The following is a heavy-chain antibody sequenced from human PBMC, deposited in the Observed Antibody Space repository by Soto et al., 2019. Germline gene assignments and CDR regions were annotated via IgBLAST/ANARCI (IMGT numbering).Heavy chain of an antibody. V-gene: IGHV3-49*04. CDR1: GFTFGDYA. CDR2: IRSKAYGGTT. CDR3: TREVAVAGEKDY. Sequence: LRLSCTASGFTFGDYAMSWVRQAPGKGLEWVGFIRSKAYGGTTEYAASVKGRFTISRDDSKSIAYLQMNSLKTEDTAVYYCTREVAVAGEKDYWGQGTLVTVSS. J-gene: IGHJ4*02. D-gene: IGHD6-19*01.